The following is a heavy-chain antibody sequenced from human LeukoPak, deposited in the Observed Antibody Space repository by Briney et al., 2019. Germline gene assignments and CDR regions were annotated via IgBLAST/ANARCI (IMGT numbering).Heavy chain of an antibody. J-gene: IGHJ6*02. CDR2: IYYSGST. Sequence: SGTLSLTCTVPGGSISSYYWSWIRQPPGKGLEWIGYIYYSGSTNYNPSLKSRVTISVDTSKNQFSLKLSSVTAADTAVYYCARLNLYYGMDVGGQGTTVTVSS. V-gene: IGHV4-59*08. CDR3: ARLNLYYGMDV. CDR1: GGSISSYY.